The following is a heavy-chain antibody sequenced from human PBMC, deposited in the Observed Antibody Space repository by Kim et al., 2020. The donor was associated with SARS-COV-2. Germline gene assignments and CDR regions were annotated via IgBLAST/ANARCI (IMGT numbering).Heavy chain of an antibody. V-gene: IGHV4-59*13. J-gene: IGHJ1*01. D-gene: IGHD3-22*01. CDR3: ARVSDDSSGYYYGYYFQH. CDR2: IYYSGST. Sequence: SETLSLTCTVSGGSISSYYWSWIRQPPGKGLEWIGYIYYSGSTNYNPSLKSRVTISVDTSKNQFSLKLSSVTAADTAVYYCARVSDDSSGYYYGYYFQHWGQGTLVTVSS. CDR1: GGSISSYY.